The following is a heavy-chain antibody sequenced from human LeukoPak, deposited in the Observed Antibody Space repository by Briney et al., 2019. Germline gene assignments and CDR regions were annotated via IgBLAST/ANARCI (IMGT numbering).Heavy chain of an antibody. CDR3: ARGIGQQLSTVGFDY. Sequence: ITPSGCRTSYAQKFQGRVTITRDTSTSTVYMELSSLRSEDTAVYYCARGIGQQLSTVGFDYWGQGTLVTVSS. D-gene: IGHD6-13*01. J-gene: IGHJ4*02. V-gene: IGHV1-46*01. CDR2: ITPSGCRT.